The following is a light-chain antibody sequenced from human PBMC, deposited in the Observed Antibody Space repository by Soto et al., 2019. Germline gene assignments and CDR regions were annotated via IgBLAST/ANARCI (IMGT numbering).Light chain of an antibody. Sequence: EIVLTQSPGTLSLSPGESATLSCRASQSLGNTYLAWYQQKTGQAPRLLIYGASRRATGIPDRFSGSGSETDFTLTISRLEPEDFAVYYCHQYGSSPKTFGQGTKVDI. CDR3: HQYGSSPKT. J-gene: IGKJ1*01. V-gene: IGKV3-20*01. CDR1: QSLGNTY. CDR2: GAS.